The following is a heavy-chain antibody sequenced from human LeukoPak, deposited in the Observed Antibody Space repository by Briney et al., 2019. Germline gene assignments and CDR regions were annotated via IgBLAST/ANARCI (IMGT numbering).Heavy chain of an antibody. Sequence: GGSLRLSCAASGFTLSDYSMNWVRRAPGKGLEWVSSLSRSSSYIYYADSVKGRLTISRDNAKNSLYLQMNSLRAEDTAVYYCARESSSSAAYYYYGMDVWGQGTTVTVSS. J-gene: IGHJ6*02. CDR2: LSRSSSYI. CDR1: GFTLSDYS. V-gene: IGHV3-21*01. D-gene: IGHD6-6*01. CDR3: ARESSSSAAYYYYGMDV.